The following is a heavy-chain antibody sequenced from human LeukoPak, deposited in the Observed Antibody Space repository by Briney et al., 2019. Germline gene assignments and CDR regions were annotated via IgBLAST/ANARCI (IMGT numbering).Heavy chain of an antibody. CDR1: GFTFSSYA. J-gene: IGHJ4*02. D-gene: IGHD3-22*01. V-gene: IGHV3-7*01. Sequence: GGSLRLSCAASGFTFSSYAMSWDRQAPGRGLEWVANIKQDGSEKYYVDSVKGRFTISRDNAKNSLYLQMNSLRAEDTAVYYCARDPEDGNDYDSSGYPDYWGQGTLVTVSS. CDR2: IKQDGSEK. CDR3: ARDPEDGNDYDSSGYPDY.